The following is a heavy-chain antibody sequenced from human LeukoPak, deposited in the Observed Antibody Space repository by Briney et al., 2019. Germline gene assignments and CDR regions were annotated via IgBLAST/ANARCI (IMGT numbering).Heavy chain of an antibody. J-gene: IGHJ6*03. CDR3: ARASPQYYDFWSGYYPLGHYYYMDV. CDR2: IYTSGST. D-gene: IGHD3-3*01. V-gene: IGHV4-4*07. CDR1: GGSISSYY. Sequence: SPSETLSLTCTVSGGSISSYYWSWIRQPAGKGLEWIGRIYTSGSTNYNPSLKSRVTISVDTSKNQFSLKLSSVTAADTAVYYCARASPQYYDFWSGYYPLGHYYYMDVWGKGTTVTVSS.